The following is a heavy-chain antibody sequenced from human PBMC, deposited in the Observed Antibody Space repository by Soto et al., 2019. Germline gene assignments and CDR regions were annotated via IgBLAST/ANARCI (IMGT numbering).Heavy chain of an antibody. CDR2: IYHSGST. J-gene: IGHJ4*02. CDR1: GGSISSGGYS. D-gene: IGHD3-10*01. CDR3: ARAYGSGRRGYRY. V-gene: IGHV4-30-2*01. Sequence: PSETLSLTCAVSGGSISSGGYSWSWIRQPPGKCLEWIGYIYHSGSTYYNPSLKGRVTILVERYKNQLSLKLSSVTAADTAVYYCARAYGSGRRGYRYWGRGNLVT.